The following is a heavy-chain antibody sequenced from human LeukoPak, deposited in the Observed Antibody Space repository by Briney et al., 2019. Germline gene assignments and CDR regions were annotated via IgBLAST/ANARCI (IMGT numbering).Heavy chain of an antibody. D-gene: IGHD1-26*01. V-gene: IGHV1-69*04. Sequence: ASVKVSCKASGGTFSSYAISWVRQAPGQGLEWMGRIIPILGIANYAQKFQGRVTITADKSTSTAYMELSSLRSEDTAVYYCARDSQSGGELDPWGQGTLVTVSS. CDR2: IIPILGIA. CDR1: GGTFSSYA. CDR3: ARDSQSGGELDP. J-gene: IGHJ5*02.